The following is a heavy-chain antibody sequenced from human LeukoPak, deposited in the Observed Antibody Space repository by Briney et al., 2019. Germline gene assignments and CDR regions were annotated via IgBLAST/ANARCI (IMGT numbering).Heavy chain of an antibody. CDR1: GGSISSGDYY. J-gene: IGHJ4*02. CDR2: IYYSGST. Sequence: SQTLSLTCTVSGGSISSGDYYCSWIRQPPGKGLEWIGYIYYSGSTYYNPSLKSRVTTSVDTSQNQFSLKLDSVTAADTAVYYCARDLSGYSYLDYWGQGTLVTVSS. CDR3: ARDLSGYSYLDY. D-gene: IGHD5-18*01. V-gene: IGHV4-30-4*01.